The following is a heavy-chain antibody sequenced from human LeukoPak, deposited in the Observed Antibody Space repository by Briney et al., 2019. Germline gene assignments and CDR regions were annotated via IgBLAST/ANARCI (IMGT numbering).Heavy chain of an antibody. D-gene: IGHD3-3*01. CDR1: GFTFDDFA. CDR2: ICGDGGST. V-gene: IGHV3-43*02. J-gene: IGHJ4*02. CDR3: AKDTVSGPEY. Sequence: GGSLRLSCAPSGFTFDDFAIHCVRHAPGKGLVCVSLICGDGGSTYYADSVKGRFTISRDNSKNSLNLQMNSLRTEDTVLYYCAKDTVSGPEYWGEGTLVTVSS.